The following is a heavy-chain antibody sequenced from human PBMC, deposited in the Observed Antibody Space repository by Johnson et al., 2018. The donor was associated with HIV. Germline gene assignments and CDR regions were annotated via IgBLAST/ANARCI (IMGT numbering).Heavy chain of an antibody. D-gene: IGHD1-26*01. CDR2: IYSGGST. J-gene: IGHJ3*02. CDR3: AKVHSGQLVGYAFDI. CDR1: GFTVSSNY. V-gene: IGHV3-66*02. Sequence: VQLVESGGGLVQPGGSLRLSCAASGFTVSSNYMSWVRQAPGKGLEWVSVIYSGGSTYYADSVAGRFTISRDNSKNTVLLQMNSLRAEDTALYYCAKVHSGQLVGYAFDIWGQGTMVTVSS.